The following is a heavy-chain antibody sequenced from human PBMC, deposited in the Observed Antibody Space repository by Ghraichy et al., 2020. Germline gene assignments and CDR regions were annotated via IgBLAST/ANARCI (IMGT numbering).Heavy chain of an antibody. J-gene: IGHJ6*03. Sequence: LSLTCAASGFTFSSYGMHWVRQAPGKGLEWVAVIWYDGSNKYYADSVKGRFTISRDNSKNTLYLQMNSLRAEDTAVYYCARDRSDPVPRVGVVDYYYYYMDVWGKGTTVTVSS. CDR1: GFTFSSYG. CDR2: IWYDGSNK. D-gene: IGHD2-21*01. V-gene: IGHV3-33*01. CDR3: ARDRSDPVPRVGVVDYYYYYMDV.